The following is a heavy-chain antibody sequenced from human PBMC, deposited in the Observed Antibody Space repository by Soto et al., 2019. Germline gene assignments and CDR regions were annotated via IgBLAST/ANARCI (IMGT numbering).Heavy chain of an antibody. CDR2: ISSSGSTI. J-gene: IGHJ2*01. CDR1: GFIFSDYY. Sequence: QVQLVESGGGLVKPGGSLRLSCAASGFIFSDYYMSWIRQAPVKWLEWGAYISSSGSTIYYADSVKGRFTISRDNAKNSLYLQMNSLRAEDTAVYYCARTEMATIRRYWYFALCGRGTLVTVSS. V-gene: IGHV3-11*01. CDR3: ARTEMATIRRYWYFAL. D-gene: IGHD5-12*01.